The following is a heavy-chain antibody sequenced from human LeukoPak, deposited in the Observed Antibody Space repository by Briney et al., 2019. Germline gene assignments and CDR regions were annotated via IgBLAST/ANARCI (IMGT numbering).Heavy chain of an antibody. D-gene: IGHD3-10*01. CDR2: IYYSGST. Sequence: SETLSLTCTVSGGSISSYYWGWIRQPPGKGLEWIGSIYYSGSTYYNPSLKSRVTISVDTSKNQFSLKLSSVTAADTAVYYCARLCLGYGSGSYWDYWGQGTLVTVSS. CDR3: ARLCLGYGSGSYWDY. J-gene: IGHJ4*02. V-gene: IGHV4-39*01. CDR1: GGSISSYY.